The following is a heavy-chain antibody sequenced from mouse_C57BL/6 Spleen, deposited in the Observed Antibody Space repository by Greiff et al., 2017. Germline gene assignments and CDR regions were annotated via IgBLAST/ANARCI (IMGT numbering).Heavy chain of an antibody. CDR2: IYPGDGDT. J-gene: IGHJ1*03. Sequence: VKLQQSGAELVKPGASVKISCKASGYAFSSYWMNWVKQRPGKGLEWIGQIYPGDGDTNYNGKFKGKATLTADQSSSTAYMQLSSLTSEDSAVYCCARFLGRYWYCDVWGTGTTVTVSS. CDR1: GYAFSSYW. CDR3: ARFLGRYWYCDV. V-gene: IGHV1-80*01.